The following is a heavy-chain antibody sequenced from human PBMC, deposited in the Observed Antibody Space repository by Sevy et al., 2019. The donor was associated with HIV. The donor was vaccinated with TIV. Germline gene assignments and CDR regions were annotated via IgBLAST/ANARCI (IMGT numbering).Heavy chain of an antibody. D-gene: IGHD1-26*01. Sequence: ASVKVSCKASGGTFNSFAISWVRQAPGQGLEWMGGIIPIFGTANYAQRFQGRVTIAADESTSTAYMELSGLRSEDTALYYCARLGGTNWFDPWGQGTLVTVSS. CDR1: GGTFNSFA. J-gene: IGHJ5*02. CDR2: IIPIFGTA. CDR3: ARLGGTNWFDP. V-gene: IGHV1-69*13.